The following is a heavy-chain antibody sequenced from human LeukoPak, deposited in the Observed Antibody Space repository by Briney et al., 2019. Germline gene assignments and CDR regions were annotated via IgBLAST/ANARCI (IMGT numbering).Heavy chain of an antibody. V-gene: IGHV3-9*01. Sequence: PGGSLRLSCAASGFTFDDYAVHWVRQAPGKGLEWVSGISWNSGSIGYADSVKGRFTISRDNAKNSLYLQMNSLRAEHTALYYCAKDMVSGKYYYYYGMDVWGQGTTVTVSS. CDR2: ISWNSGSI. CDR3: AKDMVSGKYYYYYGMDV. D-gene: IGHD2-21*02. CDR1: GFTFDDYA. J-gene: IGHJ6*02.